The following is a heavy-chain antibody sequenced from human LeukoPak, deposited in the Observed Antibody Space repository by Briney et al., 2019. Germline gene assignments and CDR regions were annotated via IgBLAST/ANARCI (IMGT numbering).Heavy chain of an antibody. J-gene: IGHJ4*02. D-gene: IGHD3-3*01. Sequence: GGSLRLSCAASGFTLSKYAMNWVRQAPGKGLEWVSGIDGSGGRPPSADSVKGRFTISRGISKNTLYLQMDSLRVEDTAAYYCARGKDHDFWNPFDHWGQGTLVTVSS. CDR1: GFTLSKYA. CDR3: ARGKDHDFWNPFDH. CDR2: IDGSGGRP. V-gene: IGHV3-23*01.